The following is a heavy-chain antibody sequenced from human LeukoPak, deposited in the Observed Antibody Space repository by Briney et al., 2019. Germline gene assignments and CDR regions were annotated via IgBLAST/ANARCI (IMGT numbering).Heavy chain of an antibody. J-gene: IGHJ3*02. D-gene: IGHD1-26*01. Sequence: GASVKVSCKASGGTFSSYAISWVRQAPGQGLEWMGIINPSGGSTSYAQKFQGRVTMTRDMSTSTVYMELSSLRSEDTAVYYCAREMGATLDAFDIWGQGTMVTVSS. CDR2: INPSGGST. CDR3: AREMGATLDAFDI. CDR1: GGTFSSYA. V-gene: IGHV1-46*01.